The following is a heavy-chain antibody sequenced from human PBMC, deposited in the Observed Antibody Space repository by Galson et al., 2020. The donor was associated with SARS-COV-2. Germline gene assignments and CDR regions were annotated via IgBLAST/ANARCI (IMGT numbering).Heavy chain of an antibody. CDR3: AKMYQLLHENWFDP. D-gene: IGHD2-2*01. CDR2: ISGSGGST. Sequence: GESLKISCAASGFTFSSYAMSWVRQAPGKGLEWVSAISGSGGSTYYADSVKGRFTISRDNSKNTLYLQMNSLRAEDTAVYYCAKMYQLLHENWFDPWGQGTLVTVSS. CDR1: GFTFSSYA. V-gene: IGHV3-23*01. J-gene: IGHJ5*02.